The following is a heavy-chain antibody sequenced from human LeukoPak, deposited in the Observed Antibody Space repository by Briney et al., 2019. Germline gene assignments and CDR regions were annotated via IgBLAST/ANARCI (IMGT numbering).Heavy chain of an antibody. Sequence: SETLSLTCTVTGGSISSSSYYLGWIRQPPGKGLEWIVSIYYSGSTYYNPSLKSRVTISVDTSKNQFSLKLSSVTAADTAVYYCTYLAPYCSSTSCYDLSDVWGQGTTVTVSS. D-gene: IGHD2-2*01. J-gene: IGHJ6*02. CDR3: TYLAPYCSSTSCYDLSDV. V-gene: IGHV4-39*01. CDR2: IYYSGST. CDR1: GGSISSSSYY.